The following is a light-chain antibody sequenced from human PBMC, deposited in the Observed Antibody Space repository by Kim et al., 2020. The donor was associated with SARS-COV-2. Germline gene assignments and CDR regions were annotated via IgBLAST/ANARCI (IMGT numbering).Light chain of an antibody. J-gene: IGKJ1*01. CDR3: QQSDTSPWT. V-gene: IGKV3-20*01. CDR1: QTIRNNY. CDR2: ETS. Sequence: PGERATLSCRPSQTIRNNYLAWYQQKPGQAPRLLIYETSTRATGIPGRFTGSGSGTDFTLTISRLEPEDFAVYFCQQSDTSPWTFGQGTKV.